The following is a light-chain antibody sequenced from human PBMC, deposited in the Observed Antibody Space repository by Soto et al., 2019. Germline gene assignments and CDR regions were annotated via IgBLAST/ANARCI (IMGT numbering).Light chain of an antibody. CDR2: WAS. CDR1: QSVLYSSNNKNY. J-gene: IGKJ4*01. Sequence: DIVMTQSPDSLAVSLGERATINCKSSQSVLYSSNNKNYLAWFQQKPGQPPKLLIYWASNRESGVPDRLSGSGSGTDFTLSISSWQAEYAAVYYCQQYYSTALTFGGGTKLEIK. CDR3: QQYYSTALT. V-gene: IGKV4-1*01.